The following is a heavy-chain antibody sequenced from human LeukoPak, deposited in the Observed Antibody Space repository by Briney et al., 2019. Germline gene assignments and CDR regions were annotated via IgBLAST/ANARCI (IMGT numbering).Heavy chain of an antibody. CDR1: GFTFSSYA. D-gene: IGHD3-3*02. V-gene: IGHV3-30*14. CDR3: ARDSTAKKSYYYYGMDV. J-gene: IGHJ6*02. CDR2: ISYDGSNK. Sequence: GGSLRLSCAASGFTFSSYAMHWVRQAPGKGLEWVAVISYDGSNKYYADSVKGRFTISRDNSKNTLYLQMNSLRAEDTAVYYCARDSTAKKSYYYYGMDVWGQGTTVTVSS.